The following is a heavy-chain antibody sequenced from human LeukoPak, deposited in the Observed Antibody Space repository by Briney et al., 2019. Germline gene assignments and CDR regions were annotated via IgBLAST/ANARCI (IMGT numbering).Heavy chain of an antibody. CDR3: ARDFSISWSNWFGP. V-gene: IGHV1-2*02. CDR2: INPHSGNT. Sequence: ASVKVSCKASGYTFSAYYIHWVRQAPGQGLEWMGWINPHSGNTNYAQKFQGRVTMTRDTSITAAYMELTRLGSDDTALYYCARDFSISWSNWFGPWGQGTLVTVSS. CDR1: GYTFSAYY. J-gene: IGHJ5*02. D-gene: IGHD6-13*01.